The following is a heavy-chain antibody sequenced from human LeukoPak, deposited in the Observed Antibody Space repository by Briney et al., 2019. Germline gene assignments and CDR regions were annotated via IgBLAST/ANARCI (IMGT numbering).Heavy chain of an antibody. CDR1: GYTFTGYY. CDR2: INPNSGGT. J-gene: IGHJ6*02. Sequence: ASVRVSCTASGYTFTGYYMHWVRQAPGQGLEWMGWINPNSGGTNYAQTFQGRVTMTRDTSISTAYMELSRLRSDDTAVYYCARDFDCSSTSCYKVKTYYYYYGMDVWGQGTTVTVSS. V-gene: IGHV1-2*02. CDR3: ARDFDCSSTSCYKVKTYYYYYGMDV. D-gene: IGHD2-2*02.